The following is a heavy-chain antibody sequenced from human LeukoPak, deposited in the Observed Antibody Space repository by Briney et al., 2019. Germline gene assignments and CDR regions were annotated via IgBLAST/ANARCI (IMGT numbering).Heavy chain of an antibody. CDR2: IYYSGST. CDR1: GGSISSYY. V-gene: IGHV4-59*01. D-gene: IGHD1-26*01. CDR3: AREPLVGATADIDAFDI. J-gene: IGHJ3*02. Sequence: SETLSLTCTVSGGSISSYYWSWIRQPPGKGLEWIGYIYYSGSTNYNPSLKSRVTISVDTSKNQFSLKLSSVTAADTAVYYYAREPLVGATADIDAFDIWGQGTMVTVSS.